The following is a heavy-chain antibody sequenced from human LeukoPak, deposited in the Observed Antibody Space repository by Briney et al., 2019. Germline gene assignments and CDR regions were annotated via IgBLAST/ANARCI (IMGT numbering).Heavy chain of an antibody. CDR3: ARTVVRGYSGYDENFDY. CDR2: INPSGGST. V-gene: IGHV1-46*01. D-gene: IGHD5-12*01. CDR1: GYTFTSYY. J-gene: IGHJ4*02. Sequence: EASVKVSCKASGYTFTSYYMHWVRQAPGQGLEWMGIINPSGGSTSYAQKFQGRVTMTRNMSTSTVYMELSSLRSEDTAVYYCARTVVRGYSGYDENFDYWGQGTLVTVSS.